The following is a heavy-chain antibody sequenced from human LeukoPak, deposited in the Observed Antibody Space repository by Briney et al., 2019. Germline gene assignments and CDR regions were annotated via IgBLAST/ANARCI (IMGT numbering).Heavy chain of an antibody. J-gene: IGHJ5*02. CDR3: AMVYAKGTNWFDP. D-gene: IGHD5/OR15-5a*01. CDR1: GFTFSSYA. V-gene: IGHV4-30-4*08. Sequence: LRLSCAASGFTFSSYAMSWVRQPPGKGLEWIGYVYYSGSTYYNPSLKSRVTIPVDTSKNQFSLKLSSVTAADTAVYYCAMVYAKGTNWFDPWGQGTLVTVSS. CDR2: VYYSGST.